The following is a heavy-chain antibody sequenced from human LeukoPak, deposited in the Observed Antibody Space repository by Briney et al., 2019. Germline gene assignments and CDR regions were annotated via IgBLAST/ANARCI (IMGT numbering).Heavy chain of an antibody. CDR1: GGSFSGYY. D-gene: IGHD4-17*01. CDR3: ARARRPTVTHGGWFDP. CDR2: INHSGST. Sequence: SETLSLTCAVYGGSFSGYYWSWIRQPPGKGLEWIGEINHSGSTNYNPSLKSRVTISVDTSKNQFSLKLSSVTAADTAVCYCARARRPTVTHGGWFDPWGQGTLVTVSS. J-gene: IGHJ5*02. V-gene: IGHV4-34*01.